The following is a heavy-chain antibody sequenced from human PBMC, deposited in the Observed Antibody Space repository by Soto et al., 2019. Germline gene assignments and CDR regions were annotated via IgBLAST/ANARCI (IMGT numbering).Heavy chain of an antibody. CDR1: GGSFSGYY. CDR3: ARAPHFYGSGSYRLGYYYYGMDV. D-gene: IGHD3-10*01. J-gene: IGHJ6*02. Sequence: TSETLSLTCAVYGGSFSGYYWGWVRQPPGKGLEWIGEINHSGSTNYNPSLKSRVTISVDTSKNQFSLKLSSVTAADTAVYYCARAPHFYGSGSYRLGYYYYGMDVWGQGTTVTVSS. CDR2: INHSGST. V-gene: IGHV4-34*01.